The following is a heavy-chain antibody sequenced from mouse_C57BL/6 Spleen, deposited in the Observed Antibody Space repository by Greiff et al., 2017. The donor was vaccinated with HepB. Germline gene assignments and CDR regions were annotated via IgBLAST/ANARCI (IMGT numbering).Heavy chain of an antibody. CDR1: GFTFSDYG. Sequence: VQLQQSGGGLVKPGGSLKLSCAASGFTFSDYGMHWVRQAPEKGLEWVAYISSGSSTIYYADTVKGRFTISRDNAKNTLFLQMTSLRSEDTAMYYCARGGSYYGSSFDVWGTGTTVTVSS. J-gene: IGHJ1*03. V-gene: IGHV5-17*01. D-gene: IGHD1-1*01. CDR2: ISSGSSTI. CDR3: ARGGSYYGSSFDV.